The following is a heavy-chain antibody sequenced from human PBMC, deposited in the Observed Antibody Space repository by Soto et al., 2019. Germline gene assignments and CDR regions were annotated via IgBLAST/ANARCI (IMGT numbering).Heavy chain of an antibody. CDR2: ISWNSGSI. Sequence: EVQLVESGGGLVQPGRSLRLSCAASGFTFDDYAMHWVRQAPGKGLEWVSGISWNSGSIGYADSVKGRITISRDNAKNSLYLQMNSLRAEDTALYYCAKDNYGSGEIGYWGQGTLVTVSS. D-gene: IGHD3-10*01. V-gene: IGHV3-9*01. J-gene: IGHJ4*02. CDR1: GFTFDDYA. CDR3: AKDNYGSGEIGY.